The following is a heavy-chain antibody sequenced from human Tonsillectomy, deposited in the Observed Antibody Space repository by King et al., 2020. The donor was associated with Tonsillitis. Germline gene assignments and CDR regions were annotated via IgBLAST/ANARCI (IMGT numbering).Heavy chain of an antibody. D-gene: IGHD5-12*01. Sequence: VQLVESGGGLVQPGGSLRLSCVASGFTFSSYGMNWVRQAPGKGLEWLSYLSSYSRTIYADSVKGRFTIPRDDARNSLYLQMSSLRAADTAVYYCAREPMVATMDESDFDYWGPGTLVTVSS. J-gene: IGHJ4*02. V-gene: IGHV3-48*01. CDR3: AREPMVATMDESDFDY. CDR2: LSSYSRTI. CDR1: GFTFSSYG.